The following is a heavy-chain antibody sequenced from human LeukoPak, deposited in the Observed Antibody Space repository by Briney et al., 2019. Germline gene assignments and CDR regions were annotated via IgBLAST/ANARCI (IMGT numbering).Heavy chain of an antibody. CDR1: EFTFTTYG. V-gene: IGHV3-33*01. J-gene: IGHJ4*02. D-gene: IGHD1-1*01. CDR3: ARDWKTNSFDY. Sequence: PGRSPTLSCAASEFTFTTYGMHWVRQAPGKGLEWVAFIYYDGSNIYYADYVKGRFTISRDISKNTLYLQMDSLRAEDTAIYYCARDWKTNSFDYWGQGTLSPSPQ. CDR2: IYYDGSNI.